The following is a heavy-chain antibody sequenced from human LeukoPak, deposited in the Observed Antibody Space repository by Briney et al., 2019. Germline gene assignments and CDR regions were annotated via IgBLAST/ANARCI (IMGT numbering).Heavy chain of an antibody. CDR1: GFTFSSHA. CDR3: ARDPQDIVTVPSAL. J-gene: IGHJ6*02. V-gene: IGHV3-30-3*01. Sequence: GGSLRFSCAASGFTFSSHAMHGVGQAPGKGLGWVAVVSDEGTNQYYADSVKGRFTISRDNSKNIVYLQMNSLRDEDTAVFFCARDPQDIVTVPSALWGQGTTVTVSS. CDR2: VSDEGTNQ. D-gene: IGHD2-2*01.